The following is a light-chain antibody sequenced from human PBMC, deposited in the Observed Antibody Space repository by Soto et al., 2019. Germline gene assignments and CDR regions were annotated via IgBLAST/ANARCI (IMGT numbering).Light chain of an antibody. CDR2: EVS. Sequence: ELASGSGSPDQWITISCPGPSSDVGGYNYVSWYQQHPGKAPKLMIYEVSNRPSGVSNRFSGSKSGNTASLTISGLQAEDEADYYCSSYTSSSTLVFGTGTKVTVL. CDR1: SSDVGGYNY. J-gene: IGLJ1*01. CDR3: SSYTSSSTLV. V-gene: IGLV2-14*01.